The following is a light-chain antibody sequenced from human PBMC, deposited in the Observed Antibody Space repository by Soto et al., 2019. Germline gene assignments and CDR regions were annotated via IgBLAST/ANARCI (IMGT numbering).Light chain of an antibody. V-gene: IGLV4-69*01. J-gene: IGLJ2*01. Sequence: QLVLTQSPSASASLGASVKLTCTLSSGHSSYAIAWHQQQPEKGPRYLMKLNSDGSHSKGDVIPDRFSGSSSGAERYLTISSLQSEDEADYYCQTWGTAHVVFGGGTKLTVL. CDR2: LNSDGSH. CDR1: SGHSSYA. CDR3: QTWGTAHVV.